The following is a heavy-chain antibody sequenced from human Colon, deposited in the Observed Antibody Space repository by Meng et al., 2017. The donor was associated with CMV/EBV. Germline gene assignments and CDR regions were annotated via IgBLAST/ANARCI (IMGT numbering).Heavy chain of an antibody. J-gene: IGHJ4*02. V-gene: IGHV4-4*02. CDR1: GGSISRSNW. Sequence: CPVSGGSISRSNWRRWVRQPPGKGLEWIGEVLHSGNTNYNASLKSRVTISVDKSKNQFSLKLSPVTAADTAVYYCARDLTVVRGVLDYWSQGTLVTVSS. D-gene: IGHD3-10*01. CDR2: VLHSGNT. CDR3: ARDLTVVRGVLDY.